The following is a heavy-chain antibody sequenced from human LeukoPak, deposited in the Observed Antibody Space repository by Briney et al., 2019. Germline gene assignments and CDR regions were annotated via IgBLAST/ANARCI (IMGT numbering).Heavy chain of an antibody. CDR1: GFXFSSYS. D-gene: IGHD3-10*01. CDR3: AREFRVLNDY. Sequence: GGSLRLSCAASGFXFSSYSINWVRQAPGKGREWVSYISSSSSTIYYADSVKGRFTISRDNAKNSLYLQMNSLRDEDTAVYYCAREFRVLNDYWGQGTLVTVSS. CDR2: ISSSSSTI. J-gene: IGHJ4*02. V-gene: IGHV3-48*02.